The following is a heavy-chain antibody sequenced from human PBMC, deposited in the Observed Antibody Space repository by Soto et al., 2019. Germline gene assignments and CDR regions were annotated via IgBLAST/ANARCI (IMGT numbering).Heavy chain of an antibody. D-gene: IGHD3-22*01. Sequence: SETLSLTCAVSGGSISSSNWWSWVRQPPGKGLEWIGEIYHSGSTDYNPSLKSRVTISVDKSKNQFSLKLSSVTAADTAVYYCASLMIVVVMNDAFDIWGQGTMVTVSS. CDR1: GGSISSSNW. J-gene: IGHJ3*02. CDR2: IYHSGST. V-gene: IGHV4-4*02. CDR3: ASLMIVVVMNDAFDI.